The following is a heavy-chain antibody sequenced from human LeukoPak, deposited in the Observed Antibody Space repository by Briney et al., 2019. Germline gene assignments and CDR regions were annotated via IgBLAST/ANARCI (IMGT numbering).Heavy chain of an antibody. CDR2: INPSGGST. J-gene: IGHJ5*02. D-gene: IGHD1-26*01. V-gene: IGHV1-46*01. CDR1: GYTFTSYY. Sequence: GASVKVSCKASGYTFTSYYMHWVRQAPGQGLEWMGIINPSGGSTSYAQKFQGRVTMTRDTSTSTVYMELSSLRSEDTAVYYCARDQKVGTTATYTPFDPWGQGTLVTVSS. CDR3: ARDQKVGTTATYTPFDP.